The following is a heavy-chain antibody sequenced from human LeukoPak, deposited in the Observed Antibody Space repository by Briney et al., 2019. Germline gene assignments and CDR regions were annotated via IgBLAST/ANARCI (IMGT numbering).Heavy chain of an antibody. CDR3: ARDRGSSWYVPWSGYYYYMDV. V-gene: IGHV7-4-1*02. Sequence: GASVKVSCKASGYTFTSYAMNWVRQAPGQGREWMGWINTNTGNPTYAQGFTGRFVFSLDTSVSTAYLQISSLKAEDTAVYYCARDRGSSWYVPWSGYYYYMDVWGKGTTVTVSS. J-gene: IGHJ6*03. CDR1: GYTFTSYA. D-gene: IGHD6-13*01. CDR2: INTNTGNP.